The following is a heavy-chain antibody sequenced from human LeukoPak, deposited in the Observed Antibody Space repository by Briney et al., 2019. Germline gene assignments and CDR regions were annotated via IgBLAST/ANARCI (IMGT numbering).Heavy chain of an antibody. V-gene: IGHV4-59*01. D-gene: IGHD3-22*01. J-gene: IGHJ4*02. CDR3: AREDPSGYYNRPIDY. Sequence: SETLSLICTVSGASISSYYWSWIRQPPGKGLEWIGDIYYSGSIKYNPSLKSRVTMSVDTSKNQFSLKLSSVTAADTAIYYCAREDPSGYYNRPIDYWGQGTLVTVSS. CDR2: IYYSGSI. CDR1: GASISSYY.